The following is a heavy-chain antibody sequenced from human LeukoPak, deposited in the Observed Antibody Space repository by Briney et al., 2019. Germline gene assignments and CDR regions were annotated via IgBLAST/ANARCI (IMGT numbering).Heavy chain of an antibody. J-gene: IGHJ5*02. CDR3: ARAPDHRWFDP. V-gene: IGHV4-59*01. Sequence: SETLSLTCTVSGGSISSYYWSWIRQPPGKGLEWIAYIYYSGSTNFNPSLKSRGTISIDTSKNQFSLKLSSVTAADTAMYYCARAPDHRWFDPWGQGTLVTVSS. CDR2: IYYSGST. CDR1: GGSISSYY.